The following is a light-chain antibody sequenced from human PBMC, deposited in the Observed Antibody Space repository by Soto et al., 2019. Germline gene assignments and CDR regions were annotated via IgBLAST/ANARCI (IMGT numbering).Light chain of an antibody. V-gene: IGKV3-20*01. Sequence: EIVLTQSPGTLSLSPGEGATLSCRASQSVSNNYLAWYQQIPGQAPRLLIYDAFSRATGIPDRLSGSATGTAFTLTISTLEPEDCEVYYCQQYGGSPWTFGQGTKVEIK. J-gene: IGKJ1*01. CDR1: QSVSNNY. CDR3: QQYGGSPWT. CDR2: DAF.